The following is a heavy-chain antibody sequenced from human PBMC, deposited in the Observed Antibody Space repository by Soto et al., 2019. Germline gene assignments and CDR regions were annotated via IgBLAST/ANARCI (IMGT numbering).Heavy chain of an antibody. J-gene: IGHJ4*02. D-gene: IGHD6-19*01. Sequence: PGESLKISCKASGYIFTSFWIGWVRQMPGKGLEWMGIIYPGDSETRYSPSFEGQVTISVDKSISTAYLQWSSLKASDTAMYYCARSYSSAWFGAEFDYWGQGTLVTVSS. V-gene: IGHV5-51*01. CDR3: ARSYSSAWFGAEFDY. CDR2: IYPGDSET. CDR1: GYIFTSFW.